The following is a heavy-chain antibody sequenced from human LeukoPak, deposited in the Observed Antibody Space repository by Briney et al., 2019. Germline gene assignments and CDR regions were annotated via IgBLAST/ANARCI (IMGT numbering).Heavy chain of an antibody. J-gene: IGHJ4*02. D-gene: IGHD3-16*01. Sequence: ASVKVSCKASGYTFTHYGSTWVRQAPGQGLAWMGWINTYNGDTKCAQKLQGRVTMTTDTSTSTAFMELRSLRSDDSAVYYCARGIRSPLFDYWGLGTLVTVSP. V-gene: IGHV1-18*01. CDR1: GYTFTHYG. CDR2: INTYNGDT. CDR3: ARGIRSPLFDY.